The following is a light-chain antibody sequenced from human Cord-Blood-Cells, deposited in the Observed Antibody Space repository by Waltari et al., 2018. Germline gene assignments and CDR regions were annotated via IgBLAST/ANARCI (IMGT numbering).Light chain of an antibody. CDR2: DVS. CDR1: SSDVGGYNY. CDR3: SSHTSSSTWV. V-gene: IGLV2-14*01. Sequence: QSALPQPASVSGSPGQSITIPRTGTSSDVGGYNYVSWYQQHPGKAPKLMIYDVSNRPSGVSNRFSGSKSGNTASLTISGLQAEDEADYYCSSHTSSSTWVFGGGTKLTVL. J-gene: IGLJ3*02.